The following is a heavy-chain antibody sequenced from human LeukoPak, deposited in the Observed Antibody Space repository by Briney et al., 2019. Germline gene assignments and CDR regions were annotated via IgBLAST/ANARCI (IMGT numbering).Heavy chain of an antibody. Sequence: GGSLRLSCAASGFTFSSYWVGWVRQAPGKGLEWVANIKQDGSEIYYVDSVKGRFTISRDNAENSLYLQMNSLRVEDSAVYYCARVVSRGWFDPWGQGTLVTVSS. CDR3: ARVVSRGWFDP. V-gene: IGHV3-7*01. J-gene: IGHJ5*02. D-gene: IGHD3-10*01. CDR2: IKQDGSEI. CDR1: GFTFSSYW.